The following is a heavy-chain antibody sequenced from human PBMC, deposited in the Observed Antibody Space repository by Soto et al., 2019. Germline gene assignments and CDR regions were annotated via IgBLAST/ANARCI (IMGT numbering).Heavy chain of an antibody. CDR2: INPNSGDT. Sequence: ASVKVSCKASGYIFSDYYMHWVRQAPGQGLEWMGRINPNSGDTNYAQKFQGRVTMTTDTSITTSYMELSGLKSDDTAVYYCARPYCGTNSRHNWFVPWGQGTLVTVSS. D-gene: IGHD2-21*01. CDR3: ARPYCGTNSRHNWFVP. V-gene: IGHV1-2*02. J-gene: IGHJ5*02. CDR1: GYIFSDYY.